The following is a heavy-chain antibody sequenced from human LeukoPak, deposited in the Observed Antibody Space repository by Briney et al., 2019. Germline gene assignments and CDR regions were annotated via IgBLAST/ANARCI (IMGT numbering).Heavy chain of an antibody. J-gene: IGHJ4*02. V-gene: IGHV4-59*12. CDR2: IYYSGST. CDR3: ARDDGYYYPFDY. D-gene: IGHD3-22*01. Sequence: PSETLSLTCTVSGGSISSYYWSWIRQPPGKGLEWIGYIYYSGSTNYNPSLKSRVTISVDTSKNQFSLKLSSVTAADTAVYYCARDDGYYYPFDYWGQGTLVTVSS. CDR1: GGSISSYY.